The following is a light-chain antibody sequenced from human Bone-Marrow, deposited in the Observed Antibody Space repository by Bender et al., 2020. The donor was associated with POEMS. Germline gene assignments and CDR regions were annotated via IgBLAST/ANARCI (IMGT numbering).Light chain of an antibody. J-gene: IGLJ2*01. Sequence: QSVLTQPPSASGTPGQSVIISCSGTDSNFGGNNVNWFQQLPGTAPKLLIYNNNRRPSGVPDRFSVSKSGTSASLAISGLRAEDEADYYCQSYDSRLRGFVIFGGGTKLTV. CDR1: DSNFGGNN. V-gene: IGLV1-47*02. CDR2: NNN. CDR3: QSYDSRLRGFVI.